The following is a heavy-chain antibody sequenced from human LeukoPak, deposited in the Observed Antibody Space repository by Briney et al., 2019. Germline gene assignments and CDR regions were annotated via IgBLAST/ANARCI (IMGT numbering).Heavy chain of an antibody. Sequence: GGSLRLSCAVSGFTFSSYAMSWVRQAPGKGLEWVSAISGSGGSTYYADSVKGRFTISRDNSKNTLYLQMNSLRAEDTAVYYCAKGNRINYDILTGYYLYFDYWGQGTLVTVSS. CDR1: GFTFSSYA. CDR3: AKGNRINYDILTGYYLYFDY. CDR2: ISGSGGST. J-gene: IGHJ4*02. V-gene: IGHV3-23*01. D-gene: IGHD3-9*01.